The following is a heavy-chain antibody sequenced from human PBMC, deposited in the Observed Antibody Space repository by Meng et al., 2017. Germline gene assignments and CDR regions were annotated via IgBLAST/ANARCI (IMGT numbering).Heavy chain of an antibody. J-gene: IGHJ4*02. CDR3: ASTDKYYFDY. V-gene: IGHV3-30*03. Sequence: QVQLVESGGGVVQPGRSLRLSCAASGFTFSSYGMHWVRQAPGKGLEWVAVISYDGSNKYYADSVKGRFTISRDNSKNTLYLQMNSLRAEDTAVYYCASTDKYYFDYWGQGTLVTVSS. CDR1: GFTFSSYG. CDR2: ISYDGSNK.